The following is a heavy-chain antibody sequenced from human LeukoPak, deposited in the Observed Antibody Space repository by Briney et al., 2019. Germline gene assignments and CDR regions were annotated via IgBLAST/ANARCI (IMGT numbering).Heavy chain of an antibody. J-gene: IGHJ3*01. D-gene: IGHD6-13*01. CDR2: ISLDGNEK. Sequence: GGSLRLSCVASGFTFSSYCVHWVRQAPGKGLEWVAVISLDGNEKYYADSVKGRFTVSRDNSKNTLSLQMNSLRAEDTAVYYCVRVRDSSNWYVFDVWGQGTMVTVSS. V-gene: IGHV3-30*03. CDR1: GFTFSSYC. CDR3: VRVRDSSNWYVFDV.